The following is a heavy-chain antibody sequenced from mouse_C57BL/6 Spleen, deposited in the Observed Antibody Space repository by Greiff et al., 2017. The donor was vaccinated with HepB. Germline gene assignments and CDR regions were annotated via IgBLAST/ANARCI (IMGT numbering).Heavy chain of an antibody. V-gene: IGHV1-69*01. CDR1: GYTFTSYW. CDR2: IDPSDSYT. J-gene: IGHJ2*01. CDR3: ARRADWSLDY. Sequence: QVQLQQPGAELVMPGASVKLSCKASGYTFTSYWMHWVKQRPGQGLEWIGEIDPSDSYTNYNQKFKGKSTLTVDKSSSTAYMQLSSLTSEDSAVYYCARRADWSLDYWGQGTTLTVSS. D-gene: IGHD3-3*01.